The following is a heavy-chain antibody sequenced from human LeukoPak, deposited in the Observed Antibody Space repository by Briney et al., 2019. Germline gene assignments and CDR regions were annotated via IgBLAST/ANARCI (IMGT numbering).Heavy chain of an antibody. J-gene: IGHJ4*02. Sequence: KASETLSLTCTVSGGSIKSYFWNWIRQPPGKGLEWIGYIYHTGSTHSSPSLKSRDTISVDTSKNQFSLKLSSVTAADTAVYYCARDGGESLSTFDYWGQGSLVTVSS. CDR3: ARDGGESLSTFDY. D-gene: IGHD2-21*01. CDR2: IYHTGST. V-gene: IGHV4-59*01. CDR1: GGSIKSYF.